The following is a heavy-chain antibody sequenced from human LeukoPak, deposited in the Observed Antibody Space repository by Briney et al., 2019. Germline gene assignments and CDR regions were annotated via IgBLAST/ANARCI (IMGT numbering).Heavy chain of an antibody. V-gene: IGHV3-7*01. D-gene: IGHD1-14*01. CDR2: INQDGSKK. CDR1: GFTFSSNW. J-gene: IGHJ4*02. Sequence: GGSLRLSCAASGFTFSSNWMAWVRQPPGKGLEWVANINQDGSKKYCVDSVKGRFTISRDNAKNSVYLQMDSLRVEDTAVYYCARARDSTGRADYWGQGTLVTVTS. CDR3: ARARDSTGRADY.